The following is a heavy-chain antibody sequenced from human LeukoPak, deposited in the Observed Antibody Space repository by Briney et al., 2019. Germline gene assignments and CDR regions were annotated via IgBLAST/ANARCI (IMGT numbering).Heavy chain of an antibody. D-gene: IGHD3-22*01. J-gene: IGHJ4*02. CDR2: INSDGSST. CDR1: GFTLSTYW. Sequence: GGSLRLSCAASGFTLSTYWMHWVRQVPGKGLVWVSRINSDGSSTSYADSVKGRFTISRDNTMNTLYLQMNSLRAEDTAVYYCAKDRGRGIVVITFFDFWGQGTLVTVSS. CDR3: AKDRGRGIVVITFFDF. V-gene: IGHV3-74*01.